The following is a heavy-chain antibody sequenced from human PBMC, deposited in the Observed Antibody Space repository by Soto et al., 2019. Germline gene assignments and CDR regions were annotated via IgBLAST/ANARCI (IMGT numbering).Heavy chain of an antibody. CDR1: GGSISSYY. V-gene: IGHV4-59*01. CDR3: AREETNWGPPY. D-gene: IGHD7-27*01. J-gene: IGHJ4*02. CDR2: IYYSGST. Sequence: QVQLQESGPGLVKPSETLSLTCTVSGGSISSYYWSWIRQPPGKGLKWIGYIYYSGSTNYNPSLKSRVTISVDTSKNQFSLKLSSVPAADTAVYYCAREETNWGPPYWGQGTLVTVSS.